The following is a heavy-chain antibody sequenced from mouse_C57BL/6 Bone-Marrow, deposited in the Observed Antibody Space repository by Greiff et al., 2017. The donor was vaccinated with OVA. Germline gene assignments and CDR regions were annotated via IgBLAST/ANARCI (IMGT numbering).Heavy chain of an antibody. CDR1: GFTFSDFY. J-gene: IGHJ1*03. CDR3: ARDDYYWYFDV. CDR2: SRNKANDYTT. V-gene: IGHV7-1*01. Sequence: EVKLVESGGGLVQSGRSLRLSCATSGFTFSDFYMEWVRQAPGKGLEWIAASRNKANDYTTEYSASVKGRFIVSRDTSQSILYLQMNVLRAEDTAIYYCARDDYYWYFDVWGTGTTVTVSS.